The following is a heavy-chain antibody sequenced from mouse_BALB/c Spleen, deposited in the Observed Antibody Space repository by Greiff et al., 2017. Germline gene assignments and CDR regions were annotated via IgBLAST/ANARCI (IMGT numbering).Heavy chain of an antibody. CDR1: GYSITSGYY. CDR2: ISYDGSN. J-gene: IGHJ4*01. CDR3: ASDPSNYYGSHY. Sequence: ESGPGLVKPSQSLSLTCSVTGYSITSGYYWNWIRQFPGNKLEWMGYISYDGSNNYNPSLKNRISITRDTSKNQFFLKLNSVTTEDTATYYCASDPSNYYGSHYWGQGTSVTVSS. V-gene: IGHV3-6*02. D-gene: IGHD1-1*01.